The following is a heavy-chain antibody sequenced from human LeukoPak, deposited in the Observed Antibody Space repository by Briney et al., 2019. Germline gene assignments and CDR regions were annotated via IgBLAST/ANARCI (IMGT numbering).Heavy chain of an antibody. CDR3: AREYYYDSSGYDY. CDR2: ISAYNGNT. J-gene: IGHJ4*02. V-gene: IGHV1-18*01. CDR1: GYTFTSYG. D-gene: IGHD3-22*01. Sequence: GASVKVSCKASGYTFTSYGISWVRQAPGQGLEWMGWISAYNGNTNYAQKLQGRVTMTTDTSTSTAYVELRSLRSDDTAVYYCAREYYYDSSGYDYWGQGTLVTVSS.